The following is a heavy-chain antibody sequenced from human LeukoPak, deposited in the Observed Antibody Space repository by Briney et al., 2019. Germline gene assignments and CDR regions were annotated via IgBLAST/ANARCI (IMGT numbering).Heavy chain of an antibody. CDR2: IYYSGST. J-gene: IGHJ3*02. CDR1: GGSISSGDYY. V-gene: IGHV4-30-4*01. Sequence: SQTLSLTCTVSGGSISSGDYYWSWIRQPPGKGLEWIGYIYYSGSTYYNPSLKSRVTISVDTSKNQFSLKLSSVTAADTAVYYCAREIMVRDGAFDIWGQGTMVTVSS. CDR3: AREIMVRDGAFDI. D-gene: IGHD3-10*01.